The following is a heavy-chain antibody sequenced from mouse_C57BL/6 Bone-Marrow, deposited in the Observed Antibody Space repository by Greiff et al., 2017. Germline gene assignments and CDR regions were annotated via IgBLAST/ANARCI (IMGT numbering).Heavy chain of an antibody. Sequence: PMESGGGLVKPGGSLKLSCAASGLTFSDYGMHWVRQAPEKGLEWVAYISSGSSTIYYADTVKGRFTISRDNAKNTLFRRMTSLGSEDTARYCCARYRAMDYWGQGTSVTVSS. V-gene: IGHV5-17*01. J-gene: IGHJ4*01. CDR3: ARYRAMDY. CDR2: ISSGSSTI. CDR1: GLTFSDYG.